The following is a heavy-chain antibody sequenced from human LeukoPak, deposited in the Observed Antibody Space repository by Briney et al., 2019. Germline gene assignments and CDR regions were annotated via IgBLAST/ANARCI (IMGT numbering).Heavy chain of an antibody. CDR3: ARRPGEVPAAIENGMDV. CDR1: GYTFTGYY. CDR2: INPNSGGT. V-gene: IGHV1-2*02. Sequence: GASVKVSCKASGYTFTGYYMHWVRQAPGQGLEWMGWINPNSGGTNYAQKFQGRVTMTRDTSISTAYMELSRLRSDDTAVYYCARRPGEVPAAIENGMDVWGQGTTVTVSS. D-gene: IGHD2-2*01. J-gene: IGHJ6*02.